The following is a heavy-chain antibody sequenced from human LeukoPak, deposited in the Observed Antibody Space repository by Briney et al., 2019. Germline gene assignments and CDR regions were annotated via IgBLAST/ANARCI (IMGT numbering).Heavy chain of an antibody. J-gene: IGHJ6*02. CDR2: FDPEDGET. V-gene: IGHV1-24*01. CDR1: GYTLTELS. D-gene: IGHD3-10*01. Sequence: ASVKVSCKVSGYTLTELSMHWVRQAPGKGLEWMGGFDPEDGETIYAQKFQGRVTMTEDTSTDTAYMELSSLRSEDTAVYYCATENPRHDYYGSGSLNYYYGMDVWGQGTTVTVSS. CDR3: ATENPRHDYYGSGSLNYYYGMDV.